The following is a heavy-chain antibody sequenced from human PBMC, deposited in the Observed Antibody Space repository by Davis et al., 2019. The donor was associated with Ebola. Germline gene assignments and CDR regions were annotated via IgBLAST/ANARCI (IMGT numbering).Heavy chain of an antibody. CDR1: GGSFSGYY. J-gene: IGHJ3*02. CDR2: INHSGST. D-gene: IGHD6-6*01. CDR3: VRGRQLPDAFDI. Sequence: PSETLSLTCAVYGGSFSGYYWSWIRQPPGKGLEWIGEINHSGSTNYNPSLKSRVTISVDTSKNQFSLKLSSVTAADTAVYYCVRGRQLPDAFDIWGQGTMVTVSS. V-gene: IGHV4-34*01.